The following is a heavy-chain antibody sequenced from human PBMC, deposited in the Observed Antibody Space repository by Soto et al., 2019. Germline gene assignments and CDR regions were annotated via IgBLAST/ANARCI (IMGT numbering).Heavy chain of an antibody. CDR1: GFTFSSYS. CDR3: ARLLARYYDFPYYYYYGMDV. J-gene: IGHJ6*02. D-gene: IGHD3-3*01. CDR2: ISSSSSYI. Sequence: GGSLRLSCAASGFTFSSYSMNWVRQAPGKGLEWVSSISSSSSYIYYADSVKGRFTISRDNAKNSLYLQMNSLRAEDTAVYYCARLLARYYDFPYYYYYGMDVWGQGTTVTVSS. V-gene: IGHV3-21*01.